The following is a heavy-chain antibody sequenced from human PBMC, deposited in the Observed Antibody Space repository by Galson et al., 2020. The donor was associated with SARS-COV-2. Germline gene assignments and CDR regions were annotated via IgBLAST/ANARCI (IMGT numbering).Heavy chain of an antibody. J-gene: IGHJ4*02. D-gene: IGHD6-19*01. CDR1: GYTFTGYD. V-gene: IGHV1-2*02. CDR2: INPNSGVT. CDR3: ARDRSSSGWYPPHFDY. Sequence: ASVKVSCKASGYTFTGYDLHWVRQAPGQGLEWMGWINPNSGVTNYTQKFQGRVTMTRDTSISTAYMEVSRLRSDDTAVYYCARDRSSSGWYPPHFDYWGQGTLVTASS.